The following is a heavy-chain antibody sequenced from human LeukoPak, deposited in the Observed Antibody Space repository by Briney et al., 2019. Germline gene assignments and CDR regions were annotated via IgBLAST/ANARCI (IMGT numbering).Heavy chain of an antibody. J-gene: IGHJ3*02. D-gene: IGHD3-22*01. CDR3: ARGVRDSSGYYLDAFDI. CDR2: IYHSGST. V-gene: IGHV4-30-2*01. CDR1: GGSISSGGYY. Sequence: SETLSLTCTVSGGSISSGGYYWSWIRQPPGKGLEWIGYIYHSGSTYYNPSLKSRVTISVDRSKNQFSLKLRSVTAADTAVYYCARGVRDSSGYYLDAFDIWGQGTMVTVSS.